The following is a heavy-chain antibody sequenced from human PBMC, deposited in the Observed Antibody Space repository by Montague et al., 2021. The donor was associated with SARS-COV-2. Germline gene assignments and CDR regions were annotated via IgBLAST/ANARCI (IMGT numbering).Heavy chain of an antibody. J-gene: IGHJ4*02. CDR1: GFPFSSYG. V-gene: IGHV3-33*01. CDR3: ARDRVRAAAGTRYYFDY. Sequence: SFSASGFPFSSYGMHWVRQAPGKGLEWVAVIWYDGSNKYYADSVKGRFTISRDNSKNTLYLQMNSLRAEDTAVYYCARDRVRAAAGTRYYFDYWGQGTLVTVSS. CDR2: IWYDGSNK. D-gene: IGHD6-13*01.